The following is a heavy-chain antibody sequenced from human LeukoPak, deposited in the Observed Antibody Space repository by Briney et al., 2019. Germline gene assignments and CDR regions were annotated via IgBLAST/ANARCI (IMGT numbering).Heavy chain of an antibody. CDR1: GFTFSSYA. CDR2: ISYDGSNK. CDR3: ARDLPVEMATFDL. Sequence: PGGSLRLSCAASGFTFSSYAMHWVRQAPGKGLEWVAVISYDGSNKYYADSVKGRFTISRDNSKNTLYLQMNSLRAEDTAVYYCARDLPVEMATFDLWGRGTLVTVSS. V-gene: IGHV3-30-3*01. D-gene: IGHD5-24*01. J-gene: IGHJ2*01.